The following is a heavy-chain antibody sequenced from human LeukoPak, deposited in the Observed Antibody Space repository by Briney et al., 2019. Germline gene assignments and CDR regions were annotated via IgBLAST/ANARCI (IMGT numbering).Heavy chain of an antibody. V-gene: IGHV4-38-2*01. Sequence: SETLSLTCAVSGYSISSGYYCGWLRQPPGKGLEWIGSIYHSGSTYYNPSLKSRVTISVDTSKNQFSLKLSSVTAADTAVYYCARGSIAARDWGQGTLVTVSS. CDR3: ARGSIAARD. J-gene: IGHJ4*02. CDR2: IYHSGST. D-gene: IGHD6-13*01. CDR1: GYSISSGYY.